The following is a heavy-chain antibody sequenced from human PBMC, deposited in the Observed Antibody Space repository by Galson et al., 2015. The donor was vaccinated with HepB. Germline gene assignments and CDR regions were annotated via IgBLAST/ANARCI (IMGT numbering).Heavy chain of an antibody. D-gene: IGHD3-16*01. CDR2: VRYDGGGPK. J-gene: IGHJ4*02. CDR1: GFTFSNYG. V-gene: IGHV3-30*02. CDR3: ALENQLGAYYFDY. Sequence: SLRLSCAASGFTFSNYGLHWVRQAPGEGLEWVAFVRYDGGGPKYYADSAKGRFTIFRDNSESTLYLQMNNLRAEDTAVYYCALENQLGAYYFDYWGQGTLVTVSS.